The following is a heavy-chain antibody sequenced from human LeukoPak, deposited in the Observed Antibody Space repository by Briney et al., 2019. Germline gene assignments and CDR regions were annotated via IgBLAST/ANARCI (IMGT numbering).Heavy chain of an antibody. D-gene: IGHD3-3*02. V-gene: IGHV3-53*01. CDR2: INSGGST. Sequence: GGSLRLSCAASGFTVSSDFMSWVRQAPGKGLEWVALINSGGSTYYADSVKGRFTISRDNSKNTLNFQMNNLRAEDTAVYHCAAFRGDYWGQGTLVSVSS. J-gene: IGHJ4*02. CDR1: GFTVSSDF. CDR3: AAFRGDY.